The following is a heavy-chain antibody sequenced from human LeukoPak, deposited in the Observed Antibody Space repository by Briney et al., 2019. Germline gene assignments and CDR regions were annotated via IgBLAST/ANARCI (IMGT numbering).Heavy chain of an antibody. Sequence: PSETLSLTCTVSGGSISSYYWSWIRQPPGKGLEWIGCIYYSGSTNYNPSLKSRVTISVDTSKNQFSLKLSSVTAADTAVYYCAKESSVVSELLGNWFDPWGQGTLVTVSS. D-gene: IGHD2-8*02. V-gene: IGHV4-59*01. J-gene: IGHJ5*02. CDR3: AKESSVVSELLGNWFDP. CDR1: GGSISSYY. CDR2: IYYSGST.